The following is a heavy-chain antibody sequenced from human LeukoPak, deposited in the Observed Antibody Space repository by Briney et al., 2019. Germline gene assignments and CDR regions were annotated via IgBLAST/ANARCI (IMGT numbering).Heavy chain of an antibody. D-gene: IGHD6-6*01. J-gene: IGHJ4*02. V-gene: IGHV4-39*01. CDR2: IYYSGST. CDR1: GGSISSSSYY. Sequence: SETLSLTCTVSGGSISSSSYYWGWIRQPRGKGLEWIGSIYYSGSTYYNPSLKSRVTISVDTSKNQFSLKLSSVTAADTAVYYCASIAARRGYYFDYWGQGTLVTVSS. CDR3: ASIAARRGYYFDY.